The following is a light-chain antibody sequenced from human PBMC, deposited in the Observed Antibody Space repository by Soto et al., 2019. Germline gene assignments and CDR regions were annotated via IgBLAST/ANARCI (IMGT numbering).Light chain of an antibody. Sequence: EIVLTQSPGTLSLSPGERATLSCRASQSASSSYLAWYQQKPGQAPRLLILGASSRATGIPDRFSGSGSGTDFTLTISRLEPEDFAVCYCQQYTGSPWTFGQGTKV. CDR3: QQYTGSPWT. V-gene: IGKV3-20*01. CDR1: QSASSSY. CDR2: GAS. J-gene: IGKJ1*01.